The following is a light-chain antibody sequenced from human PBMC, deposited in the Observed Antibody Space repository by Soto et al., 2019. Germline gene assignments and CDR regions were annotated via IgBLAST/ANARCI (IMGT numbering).Light chain of an antibody. CDR1: QSIGTY. CDR2: GAS. Sequence: VLTQSPATLSLSPGERATLSCRASQSIGTYLAWYQQKPGQVPRLLIYGASNRATGIPARFSGSGSGTDFTLTITNLEPEDFAVYYCQQRTDWQYTFGQGTRLDIK. V-gene: IGKV3-11*01. CDR3: QQRTDWQYT. J-gene: IGKJ2*01.